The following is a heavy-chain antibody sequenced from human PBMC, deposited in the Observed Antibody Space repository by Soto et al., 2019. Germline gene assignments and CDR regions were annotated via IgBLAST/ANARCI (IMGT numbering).Heavy chain of an antibody. D-gene: IGHD6-19*01. CDR1: EFTFSNYW. Sequence: EVQLVESGGGLVQPGGFLRLSCAVSEFTFSNYWMHWVHQAPGKGLVWVSRINTDGKNTNYADSVKGRFTISRDNAKNTLYLQMNSLRAEDTAVYYCVRRRGSGEPFFDYWGQGTLVTVSS. CDR3: VRRRGSGEPFFDY. CDR2: INTDGKNT. J-gene: IGHJ4*02. V-gene: IGHV3-74*01.